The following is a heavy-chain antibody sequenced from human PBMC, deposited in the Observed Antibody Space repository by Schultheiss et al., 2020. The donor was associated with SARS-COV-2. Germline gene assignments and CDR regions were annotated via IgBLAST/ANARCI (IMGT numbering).Heavy chain of an antibody. D-gene: IGHD4-17*01. J-gene: IGHJ6*02. Sequence: GESLKISCAASGFTFSSYGMHWVRQAPGKGLEWVAVIWYDGSNKYYADSVKGRFTISRDNSKNTLYLQMNSLRAEDTAVYYCARDRGHTTVKYYYYGMDVWGQGTTVTVSS. CDR3: ARDRGHTTVKYYYYGMDV. CDR2: IWYDGSNK. CDR1: GFTFSSYG. V-gene: IGHV3-33*01.